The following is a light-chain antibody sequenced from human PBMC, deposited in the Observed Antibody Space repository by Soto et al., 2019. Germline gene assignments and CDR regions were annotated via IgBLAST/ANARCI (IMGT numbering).Light chain of an antibody. CDR3: QRYRSAILT. CDR1: EGINIY. Sequence: DIQMTQSPSSLSASVGDRVTITCRASEGINIYLAWYQQKPGKVPKLRIYSASTLQSGVPSRFSGSGSGTDFPLTMSSLQPEDVATYYCQRYRSAILTFGPGTKVDI. V-gene: IGKV1-27*01. J-gene: IGKJ3*01. CDR2: SAS.